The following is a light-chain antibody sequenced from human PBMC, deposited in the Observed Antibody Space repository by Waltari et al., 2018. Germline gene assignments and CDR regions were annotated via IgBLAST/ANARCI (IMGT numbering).Light chain of an antibody. Sequence: DIQMTQSPSSLSAFVGDGVTITCRASQTIGHYLKWFQQRPGKAPKLLSYATSDLQSGVPSRFSGSGSGTDFTLTISSLQPEDSATYYCQQTFSAFRTFGGGTKVEIK. V-gene: IGKV1-39*01. CDR3: QQTFSAFRT. J-gene: IGKJ4*01. CDR1: QTIGHY. CDR2: ATS.